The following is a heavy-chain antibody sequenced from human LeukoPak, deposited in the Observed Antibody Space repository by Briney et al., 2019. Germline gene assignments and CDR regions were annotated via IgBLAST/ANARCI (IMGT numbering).Heavy chain of an antibody. CDR2: IYNRDT. CDR1: GASISSSY. Sequence: ASEALSLTCSVSGASISSSYWSWLRQPPGKGLEWIAHIYNRDTNYNPSLQSRVTISLDTSKNQFSLKLTSVTAADTAVYYCAKNGRTWPSWGRGTLVTVSS. CDR3: AKNGRTWPS. D-gene: IGHD2-8*01. V-gene: IGHV4-59*03. J-gene: IGHJ5*02.